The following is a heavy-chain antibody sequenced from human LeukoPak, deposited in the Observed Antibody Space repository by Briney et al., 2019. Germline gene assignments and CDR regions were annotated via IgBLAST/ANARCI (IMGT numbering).Heavy chain of an antibody. CDR3: TTGPG. J-gene: IGHJ4*02. CDR1: GFTFCNAW. CDR2: IKSKTDSGTT. V-gene: IGHV3-15*01. Sequence: GGSLRLSCAASGFTFCNAWMSWVRQAPGKGLEWVSRIKSKTDSGTTDYAAPVKGRFTISRDDSKNTLYLQMNSLKTEDTAVYYCTTGPGWGQGTLVTVSS.